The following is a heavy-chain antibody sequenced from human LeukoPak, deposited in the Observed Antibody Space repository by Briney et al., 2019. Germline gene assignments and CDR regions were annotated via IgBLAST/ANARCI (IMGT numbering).Heavy chain of an antibody. V-gene: IGHV3-66*01. J-gene: IGHJ4*02. Sequence: GGSLRLSCAASEFSVGSNYMTWVRQAPGKGLEWVSLIYSGGSTYYADSVKGRFTISRDNAKNSLYLQMNSLRAEDTAVYYCARYYYYDSSGYLGYWGQGTLVTVSS. D-gene: IGHD3-22*01. CDR2: IYSGGST. CDR3: ARYYYYDSSGYLGY. CDR1: EFSVGSNY.